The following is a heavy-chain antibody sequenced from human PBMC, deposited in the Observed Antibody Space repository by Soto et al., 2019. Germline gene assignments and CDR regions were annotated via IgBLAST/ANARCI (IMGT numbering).Heavy chain of an antibody. D-gene: IGHD2-21*02. CDR3: ARGTAYPKLAPSHYGWDV. V-gene: IGHV4-59*02. CDR2: IYYSGST. Sequence: SETLSLTCTVSGGSVTSYYWSWIRQPPGKGMEWIAYIYYSGSTNYNPSLKSRVTVSVDMSKNQFSLTLTSVTAADTAVYYCARGTAYPKLAPSHYGWDVGGQGPRVTVS. CDR1: GGSVTSYY. J-gene: IGHJ6*02.